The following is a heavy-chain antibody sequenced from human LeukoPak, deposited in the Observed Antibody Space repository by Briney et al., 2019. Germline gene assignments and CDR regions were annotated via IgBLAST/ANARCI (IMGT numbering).Heavy chain of an antibody. V-gene: IGHV7-4-1*02. CDR2: INTNTGNP. CDR1: GYTFTSYA. D-gene: IGHD3-10*01. Sequence: GASVKVSCKASGYTFTSYAMHWVRQAPGQGLEWMGWINTNTGNPTYAQGFTGRFVFSLDTSVSTAYLQISSLKAEDTAVYYCASPFGESPHPHDAFDIWGQGTMVTVSS. J-gene: IGHJ3*02. CDR3: ASPFGESPHPHDAFDI.